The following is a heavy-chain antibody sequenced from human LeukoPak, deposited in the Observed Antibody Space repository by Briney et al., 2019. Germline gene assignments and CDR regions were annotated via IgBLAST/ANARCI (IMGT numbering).Heavy chain of an antibody. CDR3: AKHRLITVVSSAGY. V-gene: IGHV3-23*01. CDR1: GITFSSYA. J-gene: IGHJ4*02. CDR2: ISGSGGIT. Sequence: PGGSLRLSCAASGITFSSYAMSWVRQAPEKGLEWVSGISGSGGITYYAGSVEGRFTVSRDNSNNTLYLQMNSLRAEDTAVYYCAKHRLITVVSSAGYWGQGALVIVSS. D-gene: IGHD4-23*01.